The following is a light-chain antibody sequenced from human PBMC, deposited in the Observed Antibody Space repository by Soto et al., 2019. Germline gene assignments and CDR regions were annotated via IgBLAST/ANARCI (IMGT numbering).Light chain of an antibody. Sequence: EIVMTQSPGTLSVSPGERATLSCRASQSVSSNLAWYQQKPDQAPRLLIFEASTRATGVPVRISGSGSGTDFTLTISSLEPEDFAVYYCQQYKNWPPPTFGGGTKVQIK. J-gene: IGKJ4*01. V-gene: IGKV3D-15*01. CDR2: EAS. CDR1: QSVSSN. CDR3: QQYKNWPPPT.